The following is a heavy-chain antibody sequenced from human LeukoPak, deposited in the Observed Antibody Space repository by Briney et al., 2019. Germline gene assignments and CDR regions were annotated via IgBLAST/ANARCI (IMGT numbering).Heavy chain of an antibody. CDR1: GFTFSSYA. Sequence: GGSLRLSCAASGFTFSSYAMSWLRQAPGKGLEWVSAISGSGGSTYYADSVKGRFPISRDNSKNTLYLQMNSLRAEDTAVYYCAKDSPKWELLYYFDYWGQGTLVTASS. J-gene: IGHJ4*02. CDR3: AKDSPKWELLYYFDY. D-gene: IGHD1-26*01. CDR2: ISGSGGST. V-gene: IGHV3-23*01.